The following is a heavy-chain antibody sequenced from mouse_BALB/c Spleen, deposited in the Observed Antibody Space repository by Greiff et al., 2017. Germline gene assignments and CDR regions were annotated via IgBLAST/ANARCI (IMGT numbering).Heavy chain of an antibody. CDR3: ATRLGYGGAMDY. Sequence: QVQLQQPGAELVKPGASVKLSCKASGYTFTSYWMHWVKQRPGQGLEWIGEINPSNGRTNYNEKFKSKATLTADKSSSTAYMQLSSLTSEDSAVYYCATRLGYGGAMDYWGQGTSVTVSA. D-gene: IGHD2-14*01. CDR1: GYTFTSYW. J-gene: IGHJ4*01. V-gene: IGHV1S81*02. CDR2: INPSNGRT.